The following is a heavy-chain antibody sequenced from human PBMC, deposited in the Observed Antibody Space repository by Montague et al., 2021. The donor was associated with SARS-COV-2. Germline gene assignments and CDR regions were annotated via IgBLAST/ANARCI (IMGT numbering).Heavy chain of an antibody. CDR1: GDSVSHDF. Sequence: SETLSLTCTVSGDSVSHDFWTWIRQPPGKGLEWIGYVYYSRSSSYKPSLRGRVSIAVDTSKNQYYPRLSTVTAADTAIYYCVRDPDPSGSGTCYDYWGQGTLGAVSS. CDR2: VYYSRSS. CDR3: VRDPDPSGSGTCYDY. J-gene: IGHJ4*02. V-gene: IGHV4-59*02. D-gene: IGHD1-26*01.